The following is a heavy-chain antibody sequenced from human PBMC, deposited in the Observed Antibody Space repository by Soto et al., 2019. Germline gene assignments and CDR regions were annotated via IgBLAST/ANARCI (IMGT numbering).Heavy chain of an antibody. Sequence: QVQLVQSGAEVEKPGASVKVSCKASGYSFTTYDINWMRQATGQGLEWMGWMDPNSGDTGYAQKFQGRVTMTRDTSMSTAYMELSSRRSDDTALYYCARNRRETGDFDYGGQGTLVTVSS. CDR3: ARNRRETGDFDY. CDR1: GYSFTTYD. V-gene: IGHV1-8*01. J-gene: IGHJ4*02. CDR2: MDPNSGDT. D-gene: IGHD7-27*01.